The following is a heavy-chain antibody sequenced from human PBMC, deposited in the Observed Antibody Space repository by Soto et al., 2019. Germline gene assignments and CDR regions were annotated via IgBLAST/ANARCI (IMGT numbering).Heavy chain of an antibody. CDR1: GFTFSSYG. CDR3: ARDTERYDSSGYLGYFDY. Sequence: SGGSLRLSCASSGFTFSSYGMHWVRQAPGKGLEWVAVIWYDGSNKYYADSVKGRFTISRDNSKNTLYLQMNSLRAEDTVVYYCARDTERYDSSGYLGYFDYWGQGTLVTVSS. J-gene: IGHJ4*02. CDR2: IWYDGSNK. D-gene: IGHD3-22*01. V-gene: IGHV3-33*01.